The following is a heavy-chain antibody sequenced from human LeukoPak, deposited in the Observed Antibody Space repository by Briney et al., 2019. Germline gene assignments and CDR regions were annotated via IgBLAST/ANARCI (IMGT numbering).Heavy chain of an antibody. CDR3: AHRGPGSYLGFAFDI. CDR1: GFSLSTSRVG. CDR2: IYWDDDK. D-gene: IGHD3-10*01. J-gene: IGHJ3*02. Sequence: SGPTLVKPTQTLTLTCTFSGFSLSTSRVGVGWIRQPPGKALEWLALIYWDDDKRYSPSLKSRLTITKDTSKNQVVLTMTNMDPVDTATYYCAHRGPGSYLGFAFDIWGQGTMVTVSS. V-gene: IGHV2-5*02.